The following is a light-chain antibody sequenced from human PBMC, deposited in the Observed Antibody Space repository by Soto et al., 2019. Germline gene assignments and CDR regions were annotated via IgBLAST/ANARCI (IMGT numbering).Light chain of an antibody. CDR3: SSYRRTSSFV. Sequence: QSALTQPRSVSGSPGQSVTISCTGTSNDVGGYNYVSWFQHHPGESPKLIIFDVRHRPSGVPDRFSGSKSGMTASLTISGLRTEDEADYFCSSYRRTSSFVFGTGTKLTVL. J-gene: IGLJ1*01. CDR2: DVR. V-gene: IGLV2-11*01. CDR1: SNDVGGYNY.